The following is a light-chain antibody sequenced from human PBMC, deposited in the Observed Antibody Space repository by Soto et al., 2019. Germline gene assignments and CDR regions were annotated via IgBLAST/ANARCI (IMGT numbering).Light chain of an antibody. J-gene: IGKJ3*01. CDR2: GAS. CDR3: RQAYPILT. Sequence: DIQMTQSPSSLSASVGDIVTITCRASQTINTYLNWYQQRPGKAPRLLIYGASTLQIGVPSRFSGRVSGTVFTLTISRLPPEDFATYFCRQAYPILTFGAGTKVDL. CDR1: QTINTY. V-gene: IGKV1-39*01.